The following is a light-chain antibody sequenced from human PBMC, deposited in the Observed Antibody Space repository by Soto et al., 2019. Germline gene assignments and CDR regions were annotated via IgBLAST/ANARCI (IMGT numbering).Light chain of an antibody. V-gene: IGLV1-44*01. Sequence: SVLTQPPSASGTPGQRVTISCSGSGSSFGRNRVNWDQQLPGTAPKLFLYSNNQRPSGVPDRFSGSKSGSSASLDISGLQSEDEADYYCAAWDDSLNGVVFGGGTKVTVL. CDR3: AAWDDSLNGVV. CDR2: SNN. J-gene: IGLJ3*02. CDR1: GSSFGRNR.